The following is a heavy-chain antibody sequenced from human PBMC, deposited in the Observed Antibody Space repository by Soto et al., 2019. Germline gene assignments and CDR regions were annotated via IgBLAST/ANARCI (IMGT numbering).Heavy chain of an antibody. CDR1: GFTFSSYG. Sequence: QVQLVESGGGVVQPGRSLRLSCAASGFTFSSYGMHWVRQAPGKGLEWVAVISYDGSNKYYADSVKGRFTISRDNSKNTLYLQMNSLRAEDTAVYYCAKDHHSSGWYYYYYYGMDVWGQGTTVTVSS. J-gene: IGHJ6*02. CDR2: ISYDGSNK. V-gene: IGHV3-30*18. D-gene: IGHD6-19*01. CDR3: AKDHHSSGWYYYYYYGMDV.